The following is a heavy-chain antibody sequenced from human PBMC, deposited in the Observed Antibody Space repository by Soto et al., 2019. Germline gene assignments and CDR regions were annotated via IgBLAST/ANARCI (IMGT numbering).Heavy chain of an antibody. D-gene: IGHD3-10*01. J-gene: IGHJ5*02. CDR1: GGSISSSNW. CDR2: IYHSGST. Sequence: PSETLSLTCAVSGGSISSSNWWSWVRQPPEKGLEWIGEIYHSGSTNYNPSLKSRVTISVDKSKNQFSLKLSSVTAADTAVYYCARGRITMVRGVIRGWFDPWGQGTLVTVSS. V-gene: IGHV4-4*02. CDR3: ARGRITMVRGVIRGWFDP.